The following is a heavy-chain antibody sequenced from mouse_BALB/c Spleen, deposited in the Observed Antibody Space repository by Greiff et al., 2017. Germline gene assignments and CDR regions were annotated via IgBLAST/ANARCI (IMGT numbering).Heavy chain of an antibody. CDR1: GYTFTDDE. CDR3: TSEVRGYWYFDV. D-gene: IGHD2-14*01. Sequence: VQLQQSGAELVRPGASVTLSCTASGYTFTDDEMHWVKQTPVHGLVWIGAIDPETGGTAYNQKFKGKATLTADKSSSTAYMELRSLTSEDSAVYYCTSEVRGYWYFDVWGAGTTVTVAA. CDR2: IDPETGGT. J-gene: IGHJ1*01. V-gene: IGHV1-15*01.